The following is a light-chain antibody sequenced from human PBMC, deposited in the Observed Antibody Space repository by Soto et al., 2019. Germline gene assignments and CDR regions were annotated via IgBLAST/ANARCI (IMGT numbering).Light chain of an antibody. CDR3: QQRSNWPPIT. J-gene: IGKJ5*01. Sequence: EVVLTQSPGTLSLSPGERATLSCRASQTVGSSYIAWYQQKPGQTPRLLIYAASSRATGVPDRFSGSGSDSDFTLTISSLEPEDFAVYYCQQRSNWPPITFGQGTRLEIK. V-gene: IGKV3D-20*02. CDR1: QTVGSSY. CDR2: AAS.